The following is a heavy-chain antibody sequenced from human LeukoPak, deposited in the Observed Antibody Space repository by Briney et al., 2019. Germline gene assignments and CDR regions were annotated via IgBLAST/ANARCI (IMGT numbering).Heavy chain of an antibody. V-gene: IGHV3-30*03. J-gene: IGHJ5*02. Sequence: PGGSLRLSCAASGFTFSTYGMHWVRQAPGKGLEWVAVISTDGSNKFYANSVKGRFTISRDNSKNTVYLQMNSLRAEDTAVYYCAGKPCGSAGSYYNNWFDPWGQGTLVTVSS. CDR1: GFTFSTYG. CDR3: AGKPCGSAGSYYNNWFDP. CDR2: ISTDGSNK. D-gene: IGHD3-10*01.